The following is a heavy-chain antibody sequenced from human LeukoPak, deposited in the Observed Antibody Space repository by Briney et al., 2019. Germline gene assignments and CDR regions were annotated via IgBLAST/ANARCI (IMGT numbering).Heavy chain of an antibody. J-gene: IGHJ4*02. V-gene: IGHV3-23*01. CDR1: GFTFSSYA. CDR3: AKEALKAAILGYCFDY. D-gene: IGHD2-2*01. CDR2: ISGSAISGSGGRT. Sequence: GGSLRLSCAASGFTFSSYAMSWVRQAPGKGLEWVSAISGSAISGSGGRTYYADSVKGRFTISRDNSKNTLYLQMNSLRAEDTAEYYCAKEALKAAILGYCFDYWGQGTLVTVSS.